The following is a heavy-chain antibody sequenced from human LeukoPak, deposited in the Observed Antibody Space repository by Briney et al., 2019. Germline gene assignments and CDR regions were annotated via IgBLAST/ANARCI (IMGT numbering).Heavy chain of an antibody. D-gene: IGHD3-22*01. CDR3: ARDNYDSSANDY. Sequence: PGGSLRLSCAASGFTFSSYAMSWIRQPPGKGLEWIGEINHSGSTNYNPSLKSRVTISVDTSKNQFSLKLSSVTAADTAVYYCARDNYDSSANDYWGQGTLVTVSS. CDR2: INHSGST. V-gene: IGHV4-34*01. CDR1: GFTFSSYA. J-gene: IGHJ4*02.